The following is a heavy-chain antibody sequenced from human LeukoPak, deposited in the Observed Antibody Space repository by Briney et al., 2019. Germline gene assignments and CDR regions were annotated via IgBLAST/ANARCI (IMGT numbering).Heavy chain of an antibody. D-gene: IGHD7-27*01. CDR1: GFTFSIYT. CDR2: ITSSSSYI. V-gene: IGHV3-21*01. Sequence: PGGSLRLSCAASGFTFSIYTMNWVRQAPGKGLEWVSSITSSSSYIYYADSVKGRFTISRDNAKNSLYLQMNSLRAEDTAVYYCARDSAGDDFDYWGQGTLVTVSS. CDR3: ARDSAGDDFDY. J-gene: IGHJ4*02.